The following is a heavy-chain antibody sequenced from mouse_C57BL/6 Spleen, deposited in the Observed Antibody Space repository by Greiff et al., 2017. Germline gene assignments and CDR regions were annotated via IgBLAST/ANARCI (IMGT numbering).Heavy chain of an antibody. CDR1: GYTFTSYW. V-gene: IGHV1-7*01. CDR2: INPSSGYT. J-gene: IGHJ2*01. CDR3: AREDYYDGTSYARGYFDY. Sequence: VQLQQSGAELAKPGASVKLSCKASGYTFTSYWMHWVKQRPGQGLEWIGYINPSSGYTKYNQKFKDKATLTADKSSSTAYMQLSSLTYEDSAVYYGAREDYYDGTSYARGYFDYWGQGTTLTVSS. D-gene: IGHD1-1*01.